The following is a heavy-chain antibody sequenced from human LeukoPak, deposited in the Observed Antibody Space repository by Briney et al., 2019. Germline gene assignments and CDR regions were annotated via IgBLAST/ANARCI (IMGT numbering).Heavy chain of an antibody. Sequence: SGSPILLCGASGFSISDAWTIWVGHAPGEGLEWVGSIRSNTGGGRPDYIALVKGRFTISRDDSKDTLYLQMNSLNTEDTAMYYCTTRSPARYCSDGACYSSADYWGQGTLVTVSS. D-gene: IGHD2-15*01. J-gene: IGHJ4*02. V-gene: IGHV3-15*07. CDR3: TTRSPARYCSDGACYSSADY. CDR1: GFSISDAW. CDR2: IRSNTGGGRP.